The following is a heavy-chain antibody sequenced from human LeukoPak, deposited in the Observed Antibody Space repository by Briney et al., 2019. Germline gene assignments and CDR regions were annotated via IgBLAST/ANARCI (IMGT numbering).Heavy chain of an antibody. CDR2: ITSSSSI. Sequence: GGSLRLSCAASGFTFSSYSMNWVRQAPGKGLEWVSSITSSSSIYYADSVKGRFTISRDNAKNSLYLQMNSLRAEDTAVYYCARFVPFNSSPDYWGQGILVTVSS. V-gene: IGHV3-21*01. CDR3: ARFVPFNSSPDY. J-gene: IGHJ4*02. CDR1: GFTFSSYS. D-gene: IGHD1-1*01.